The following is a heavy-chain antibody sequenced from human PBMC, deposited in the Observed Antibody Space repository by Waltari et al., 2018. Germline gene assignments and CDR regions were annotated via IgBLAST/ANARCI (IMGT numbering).Heavy chain of an antibody. D-gene: IGHD2-15*01. V-gene: IGHV3-21*04. Sequence: EVQLVESGGGLVKPGGSLRLSCAASGFTFSSYSMNWVRQAPGKGLEWVSSISSSSSYIYYADSVKGRFTISRDNAKNSLYLQMNSLRAEDTAVYYCAKDLGYCSGGSCYPNWFDPWGQGTLVTVSS. CDR3: AKDLGYCSGGSCYPNWFDP. CDR1: GFTFSSYS. J-gene: IGHJ5*02. CDR2: ISSSSSYI.